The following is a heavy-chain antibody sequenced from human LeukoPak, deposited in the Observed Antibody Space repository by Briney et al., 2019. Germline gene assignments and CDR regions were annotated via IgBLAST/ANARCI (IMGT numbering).Heavy chain of an antibody. D-gene: IGHD2-21*02. V-gene: IGHV3-7*01. J-gene: IGHJ4*02. CDR2: IKQDGSEK. CDR3: ASRARLLWPYYLDY. CDR1: GFIFSTYW. Sequence: GGSLRLSCAASGFIFSTYWMTWVRQAPGKGLEWVANIKQDGSEKYYVDSVKGRFTISRDNAKNSLYLQMNNLRAEDTAVYFCASRARLLWPYYLDYWGQGTLVTVSS.